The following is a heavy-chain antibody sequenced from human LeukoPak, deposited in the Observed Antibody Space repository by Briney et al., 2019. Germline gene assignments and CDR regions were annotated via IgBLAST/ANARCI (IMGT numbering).Heavy chain of an antibody. CDR2: SIPIFGTA. V-gene: IGHV1-69*13. CDR1: GGTFISYA. D-gene: IGHD3-9*01. J-gene: IGHJ3*02. CDR3: ARPPTRPPYDTLTGYYNAPDAFDI. Sequence: ASVKVSCKASGGTFISYAISWVRQAPGQGLEWMGGSIPIFGTANYAQKFQGRVTITADESTSTAYMELSSLKASDTAMYYCARPPTRPPYDTLTGYYNAPDAFDIWGQGTMVTVSS.